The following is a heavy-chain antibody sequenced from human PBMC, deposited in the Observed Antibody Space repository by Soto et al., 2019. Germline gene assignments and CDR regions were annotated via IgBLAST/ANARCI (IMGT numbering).Heavy chain of an antibody. CDR3: ADDVAARPSGRFEP. V-gene: IGHV3-23*01. CDR1: GFTFSSYA. J-gene: IGHJ5*02. D-gene: IGHD6-6*01. CDR2: ISGRGGST. Sequence: GGSLRHSCAASGFTFSSYAMRCVRQAPGKELERVSAISGRGGSTYYADSVKGRFTISRDNAKNTLYLQMNSLRAEDTAVYYCADDVAARPSGRFEPWGQGTMVSVSS.